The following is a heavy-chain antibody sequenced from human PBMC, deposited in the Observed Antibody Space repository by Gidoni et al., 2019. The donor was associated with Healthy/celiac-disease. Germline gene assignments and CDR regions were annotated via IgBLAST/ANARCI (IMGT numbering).Heavy chain of an antibody. CDR2: ISSSGSTI. D-gene: IGHD5-12*01. CDR3: ARDWGYSGYDWKRLGAFDI. Sequence: VKPGGSLRLSCAASGFTFSDYYMSWIRQAPGKGLEWVSYISSSGSTIYYADSVKGRFTISRDNAKNSLYLQMNSLIAEDTAVYYCARDWGYSGYDWKRLGAFDIWGQGTMVTVSS. CDR1: GFTFSDYY. V-gene: IGHV3-11*01. J-gene: IGHJ3*02.